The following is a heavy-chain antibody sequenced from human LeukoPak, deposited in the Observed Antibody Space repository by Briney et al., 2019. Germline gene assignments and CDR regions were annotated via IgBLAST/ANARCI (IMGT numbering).Heavy chain of an antibody. CDR1: GGSISSGNYY. CDR2: INHSEST. D-gene: IGHD6-13*01. Sequence: PSQTLSLTCTVSGGSISSGNYYWSWIRQPAGKGLEWIGEINHSESTNYHPSLKSRVTISVDASKSQFSLRLSSVTAADTAVYYCARLTYSNNWYFRRGLDNWFDPWGQGTLVTVSS. V-gene: IGHV4-61*09. J-gene: IGHJ5*02. CDR3: ARLTYSNNWYFRRGLDNWFDP.